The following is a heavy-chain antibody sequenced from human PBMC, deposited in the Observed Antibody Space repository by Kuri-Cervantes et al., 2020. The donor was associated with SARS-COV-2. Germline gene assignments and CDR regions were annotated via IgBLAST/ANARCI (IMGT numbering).Heavy chain of an antibody. D-gene: IGHD6-6*01. Sequence: SCAVSGGSISSGGYSWSWIRQPPGKGLEWIGYIYHSGSTYYNPSLKSRVTISVDRSKNQFSLKLSSVTAADTAAYYCARGAARPYYYYGMDVWGQGTTVTVSS. CDR1: GGSISSGGYS. V-gene: IGHV4-30-2*01. CDR3: ARGAARPYYYYGMDV. CDR2: IYHSGST. J-gene: IGHJ6*02.